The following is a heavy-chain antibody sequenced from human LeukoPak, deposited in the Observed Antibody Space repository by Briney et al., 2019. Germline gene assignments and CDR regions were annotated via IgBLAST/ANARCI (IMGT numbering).Heavy chain of an antibody. CDR3: ASPMTLVVRGLAGIDAFDV. CDR1: GGSISSDGYY. V-gene: IGHV4-30-2*01. J-gene: IGHJ3*01. CDR2: FYYTGST. Sequence: SETLSLTCTVSGGSISSDGYYWSWIRQPPGTGLEWIGHFYYTGSTHYNASLKSRVTISVDRSKNQVSLNLNSVTAADTAVYYCASPMTLVVRGLAGIDAFDVWGQGTMVTVSS. D-gene: IGHD3-10*01.